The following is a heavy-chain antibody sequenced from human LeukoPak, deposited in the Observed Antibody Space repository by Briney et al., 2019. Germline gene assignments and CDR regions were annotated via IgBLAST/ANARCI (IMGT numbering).Heavy chain of an antibody. V-gene: IGHV3-13*04. D-gene: IGHD3-10*01. CDR2: VGTAGDT. J-gene: IGHJ3*02. Sequence: GGSLRLSCAASGFTFSSYDMHWVRQGTGKGLEWVSAVGTAGDTYYPGSVKGRFTTSRENAKNSLYLQMNSLRVGDTAVYYCARGRGWGTFDIWGQGTMVTVSS. CDR3: ARGRGWGTFDI. CDR1: GFTFSSYD.